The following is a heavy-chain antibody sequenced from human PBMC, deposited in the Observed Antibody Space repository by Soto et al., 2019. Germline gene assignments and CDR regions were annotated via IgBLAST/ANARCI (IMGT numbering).Heavy chain of an antibody. CDR3: AKVLPQSRGYSSSLGYFDY. CDR2: ISGSGGST. Sequence: GGSLRLSCAASGFTFSSYAISWVRQAPGKGLEWVSAISGSGGSTYYADSVKGRFTISRDNSKNTLYLQMNSLRAEDTAVYYCAKVLPQSRGYSSSLGYFDYWGQGTLVTVSS. J-gene: IGHJ4*02. D-gene: IGHD6-13*01. CDR1: GFTFSSYA. V-gene: IGHV3-23*01.